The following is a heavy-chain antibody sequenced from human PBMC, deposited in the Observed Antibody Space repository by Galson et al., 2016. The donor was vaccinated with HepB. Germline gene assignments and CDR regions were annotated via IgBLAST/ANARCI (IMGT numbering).Heavy chain of an antibody. D-gene: IGHD1-26*01. J-gene: IGHJ4*02. CDR3: TRSSPFNTGTFDF. CDR1: GDSVSSNSAN. Sequence: CAISGDSVSSNSANWHWIRQSPSRGLKWLGRTYYKSNWYYDYAVSVKSRITINPDTSKNQFSLQLNSVTPEDTAVYYCTRSSPFNTGTFDFWGQGTLVTVSS. CDR2: TYYKSNWYY. V-gene: IGHV6-1*01.